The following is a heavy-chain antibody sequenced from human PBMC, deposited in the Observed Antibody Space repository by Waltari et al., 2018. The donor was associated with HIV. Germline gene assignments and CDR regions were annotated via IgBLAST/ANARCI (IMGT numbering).Heavy chain of an antibody. J-gene: IGHJ4*02. V-gene: IGHV1-18*01. D-gene: IGHD6-13*01. Sequence: QVQLVQSGTEVKKHGASVKVSCKASGYTFTSYAITWVRQAPGQGLEWMGWISAYNGNTNYAQKLQGRVTMTTDTSTSTAYMELRSLRSDDTAIYYCARDQARFIAAAGALSGFWGQGTLVTVSS. CDR1: GYTFTSYA. CDR2: ISAYNGNT. CDR3: ARDQARFIAAAGALSGF.